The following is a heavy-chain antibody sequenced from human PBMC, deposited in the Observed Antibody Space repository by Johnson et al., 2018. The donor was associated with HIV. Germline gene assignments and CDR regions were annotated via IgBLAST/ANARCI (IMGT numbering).Heavy chain of an antibody. CDR3: ARDNRQLPVAFDM. J-gene: IGHJ3*02. CDR1: GFTFSSYA. CDR2: ISGIGGST. Sequence: VQLVESGGGLVQPGGSLRLSCAASGFTFSSYAMSWVRQAPGKGLEWVSAISGIGGSTYYADSVRGRFTISRDNSKNSLYLQMNDLKSEDTAVYYCARDNRQLPVAFDMWGQGTLVTVSS. D-gene: IGHD1-1*01. V-gene: IGHV3-23*04.